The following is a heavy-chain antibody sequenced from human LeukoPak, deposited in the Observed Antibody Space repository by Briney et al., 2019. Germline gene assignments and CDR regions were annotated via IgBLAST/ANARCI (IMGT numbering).Heavy chain of an antibody. CDR2: ISGSGGST. D-gene: IGHD3-3*01. CDR1: GFTFSSYA. Sequence: GGSLRLSCAASGFTFSSYAMSWVRQAPGKGLEWVSAISGSGGSTYYADSVKGRFTISRDNSKNTLYLQMNSLRAADTAVYYCARGKDLWSGYRGLDYWGQGTLVTVSS. V-gene: IGHV3-23*01. J-gene: IGHJ4*02. CDR3: ARGKDLWSGYRGLDY.